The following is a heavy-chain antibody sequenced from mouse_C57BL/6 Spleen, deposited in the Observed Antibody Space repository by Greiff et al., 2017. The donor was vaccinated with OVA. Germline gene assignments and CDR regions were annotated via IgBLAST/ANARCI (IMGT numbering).Heavy chain of an antibody. V-gene: IGHV1-43*01. D-gene: IGHD1-1*01. CDR2: INPSTGGT. Sequence: VHVKQSGPELVKPGASVKISCKASGYSFTGYYMHWVKQSSEKSLEWIGEINPSTGGTSYNQKFKGKATLTVDKSSSTAYMQLKSLTSEDSAVYYCARGIADYYGSSYWYFDVWGTGTTVTVSS. CDR3: ARGIADYYGSSYWYFDV. J-gene: IGHJ1*03. CDR1: GYSFTGYY.